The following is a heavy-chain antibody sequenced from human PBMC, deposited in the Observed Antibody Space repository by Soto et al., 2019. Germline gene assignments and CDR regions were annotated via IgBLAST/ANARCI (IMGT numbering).Heavy chain of an antibody. CDR3: ARMFHCSGGTCPFDY. CDR1: GFSLSTSGMR. D-gene: IGHD2-15*01. Sequence: SVPKLVNPTQTLTMTCTFSGFSLSTSGMRVSWIRQPPGKALEWLARIDWDDDKFYNTSLKTRLTISKDSSKNQVVLTMTNMDPVDTATYYCARMFHCSGGTCPFDYWGQGALVTVSS. CDR2: IDWDDDK. J-gene: IGHJ4*02. V-gene: IGHV2-70*04.